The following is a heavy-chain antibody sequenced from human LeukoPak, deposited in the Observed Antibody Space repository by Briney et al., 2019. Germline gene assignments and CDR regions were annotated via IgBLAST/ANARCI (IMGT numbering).Heavy chain of an antibody. CDR2: IKRDGSEM. CDR1: GFTFSDYW. V-gene: IGHV3-7*01. D-gene: IGHD2-21*02. CDR3: ARGGTYCNGDCPPAY. Sequence: GGSLRLSCAASGFTFSDYWMTWVRQAPGKGLEWVANIKRDGSEMYHLDFLKGRFTISRDNAKNSLYLQMNSLRAEDTAVYYCARGGTYCNGDCPPAYWGQGTLVTVSS. J-gene: IGHJ4*02.